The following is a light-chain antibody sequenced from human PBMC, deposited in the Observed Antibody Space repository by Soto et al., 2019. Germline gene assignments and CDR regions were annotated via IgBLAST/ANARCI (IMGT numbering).Light chain of an antibody. Sequence: QSALTQPPSASGSPGQSVTISCTGTSSDVGAYNYVSWYQQHPGKAPKLMIYEVSNRPSGVSNRFSGSKSGNTASLTISGLQAEDEADYYCSSYTGRSRVFGTGTKVTVL. CDR3: SSYTGRSRV. V-gene: IGLV2-14*03. CDR2: EVS. J-gene: IGLJ1*01. CDR1: SSDVGAYNY.